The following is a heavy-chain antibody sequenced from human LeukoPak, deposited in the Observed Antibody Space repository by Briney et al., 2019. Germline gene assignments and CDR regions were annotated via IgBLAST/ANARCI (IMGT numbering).Heavy chain of an antibody. D-gene: IGHD6-19*01. J-gene: IGHJ4*02. CDR3: AKHQSSPYSSGWYPFDY. CDR2: ISGSGGST. CDR1: GFTFSSYA. Sequence: GGSLRPSCAASGFTFSSYAMSWVRQAPGKGLEWASAISGSGGSTYYADSVKGRFTISRDNSKNTLYLQMNSLGAEDTAVYYCAKHQSSPYSSGWYPFDYWGQGTLVTVSS. V-gene: IGHV3-23*01.